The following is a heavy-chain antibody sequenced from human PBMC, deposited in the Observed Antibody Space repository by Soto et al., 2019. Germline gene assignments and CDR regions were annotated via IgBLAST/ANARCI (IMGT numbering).Heavy chain of an antibody. J-gene: IGHJ4*02. CDR2: INRRGST. Sequence: SLDRLVGTGCLSWCCSCCNHHQPGKGMEWMGEINRRGSTNYTQSVKSRVTISVETSKNQFSLNLSSVTAADADVYFCERGSVAKFHDYWGQGTLVTVSS. D-gene: IGHD5-12*01. CDR3: ERGSVAKFHDY. V-gene: IGHV4-34*01. CDR1: TGCLSWCC.